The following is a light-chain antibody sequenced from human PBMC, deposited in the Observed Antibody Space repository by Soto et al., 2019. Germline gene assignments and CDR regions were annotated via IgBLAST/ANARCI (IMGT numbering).Light chain of an antibody. CDR3: QQYYSTPFVT. J-gene: IGKJ3*01. Sequence: DIVMTQSPDSLAVSLGERATINCKSSQSGLYSSNNKNYLAWYQQKPGQPPKLLIYWASTRESGVPDRFSGSGSGTDFTLTISSLQAEDVAVYYCQQYYSTPFVTFGPGTKVDIK. CDR1: QSGLYSSNNKNY. V-gene: IGKV4-1*01. CDR2: WAS.